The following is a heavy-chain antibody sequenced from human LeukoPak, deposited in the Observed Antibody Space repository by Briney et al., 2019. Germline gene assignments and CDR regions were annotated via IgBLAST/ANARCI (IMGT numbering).Heavy chain of an antibody. CDR2: ISYDGSNK. Sequence: GGSLRLSCAASGFTFSNFAVHWVRQAPGKGLEWVAIISYDGSNKFYSDSVKGRLTVSRDNSKNTLHLQMSSLRAEDTAVYYCAREGQEDDTYGMDVWGQGTTVTVSS. J-gene: IGHJ6*02. V-gene: IGHV3-30-3*01. CDR3: AREGQEDDTYGMDV. D-gene: IGHD1-1*01. CDR1: GFTFSNFA.